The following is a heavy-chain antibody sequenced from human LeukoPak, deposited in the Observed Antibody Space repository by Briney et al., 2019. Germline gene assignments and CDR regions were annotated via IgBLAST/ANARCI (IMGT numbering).Heavy chain of an antibody. J-gene: IGHJ4*02. V-gene: IGHV4-39*02. CDR1: GGSISSSSYY. CDR2: IYYSGST. CDR3: ARDFHCSSYSCSFDF. Sequence: PSETLSLTCTVSGGSISSSSYYWGWIRQPPGKGLEWIGSIYYSGSTYYNPSLKSRVTISVDTSKNQFSLQLNSVTPEDTAVYYCARDFHCSSYSCSFDFWGQGTLVTVSS. D-gene: IGHD2-2*01.